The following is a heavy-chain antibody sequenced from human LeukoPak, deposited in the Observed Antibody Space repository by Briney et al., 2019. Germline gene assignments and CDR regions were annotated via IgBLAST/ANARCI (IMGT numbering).Heavy chain of an antibody. Sequence: SETLSLTCAVSGGTLSSNNWWSWVRQPPGKGLEWIGEIYHSGTTIYNPSLKSRVTISVDKSKNQFSLKLSSVTAADTGVYYCARDHHPYSSSWYSWGQGTLVTVSS. D-gene: IGHD6-13*01. CDR3: ARDHHPYSSSWYS. J-gene: IGHJ4*02. V-gene: IGHV4-4*02. CDR1: GGTLSSNNW. CDR2: IYHSGTT.